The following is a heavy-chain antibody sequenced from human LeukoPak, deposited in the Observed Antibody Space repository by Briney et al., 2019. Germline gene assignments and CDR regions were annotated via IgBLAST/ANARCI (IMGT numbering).Heavy chain of an antibody. CDR1: GGSISSGAYY. Sequence: SETLSLTCIVSGGSISSGAYYWAWIRQPPGKGLEWIVTINNSGSTFYNPSLKSRVTISVDTSKNHFSLKLSSVTAADTAVYYCARDRTPVLRYFDWDHYYYMDVWGKGTTVTISS. D-gene: IGHD3-9*01. V-gene: IGHV4-39*07. J-gene: IGHJ6*03. CDR3: ARDRTPVLRYFDWDHYYYMDV. CDR2: INNSGST.